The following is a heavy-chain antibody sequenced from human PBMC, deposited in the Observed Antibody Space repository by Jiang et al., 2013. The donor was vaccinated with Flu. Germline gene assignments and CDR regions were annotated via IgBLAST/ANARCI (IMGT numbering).Heavy chain of an antibody. J-gene: IGHJ6*04. CDR2: IYHSGST. V-gene: IGHV4-38-2*01. CDR3: ARAWGGGGSRYRYYYYGMDV. D-gene: IGHD2-15*01. Sequence: PGLVKPSETLSLTCAVSGYSISSGYYWGWIRQPPGKGLEWIGSIYHSGSTYYNPSLKSRVTISVDTSKNQFSLKLSSVTAADTAVYYCARAWGGGGSRYRYYYYGMDVWGKGTTVTVSS. CDR1: GYSISSGYY.